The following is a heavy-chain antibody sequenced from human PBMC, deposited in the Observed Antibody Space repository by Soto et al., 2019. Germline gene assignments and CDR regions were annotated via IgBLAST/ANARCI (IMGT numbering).Heavy chain of an antibody. V-gene: IGHV1-18*01. J-gene: IGHJ2*01. D-gene: IGHD6-25*01. CDR1: GYTFTSYG. CDR3: AQTLGLAAAGPGRFDL. CDR2: ISAYNGNT. Sequence: ASVKVSCKASGYTFTSYGISWVRQAPGQGLEWMGWISAYNGNTNYAQKFQGRVTITAAASTSTAYMELSSLRSEDTAVYYCAQTLGLAAAGPGRFDLWGRGTLVTVSS.